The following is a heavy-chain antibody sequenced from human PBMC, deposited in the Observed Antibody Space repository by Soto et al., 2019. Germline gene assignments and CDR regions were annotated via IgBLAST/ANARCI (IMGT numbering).Heavy chain of an antibody. D-gene: IGHD3-10*01. CDR1: GGPVKTGDYY. V-gene: IGHV4-30-4*01. J-gene: IGHJ4*02. CDR3: ARAGFSYGHLLF. CDR2: VFYSGAT. Sequence: SETLSLTCNVSGGPVKTGDYYWNWIRQPPGKGLGWIGYVFYSGATNYSPSLKSRAAISMDTSKNQFSLGLTSVTAADTAVYYCARAGFSYGHLLFWGQGIRVTVSS.